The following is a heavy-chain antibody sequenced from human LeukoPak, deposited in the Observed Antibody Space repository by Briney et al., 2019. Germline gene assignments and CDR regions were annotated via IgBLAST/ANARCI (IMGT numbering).Heavy chain of an antibody. Sequence: SQTLSLTCTVSGGSISSGSYYWSWIRQPAGKGLEWIGRIYTSGSTNYNPSLKSRVTISVDTSKNQFSLKLSSVTAADTAVYYCARGLLQSHSGSYYAYYYYYYMDVWGKGTTVTVSS. J-gene: IGHJ6*03. CDR2: IYTSGST. D-gene: IGHD1-26*01. V-gene: IGHV4-61*02. CDR1: GGSISSGSYY. CDR3: ARGLLQSHSGSYYAYYYYYYMDV.